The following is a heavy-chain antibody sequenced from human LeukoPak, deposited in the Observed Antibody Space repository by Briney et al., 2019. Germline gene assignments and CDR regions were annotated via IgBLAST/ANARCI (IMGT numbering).Heavy chain of an antibody. V-gene: IGHV1-18*01. CDR1: GYTFTSYG. J-gene: IGHJ4*02. D-gene: IGHD4-17*01. CDR3: ARSTVTKFQYYFDY. CDR2: ISAYNGNT. Sequence: ASVKVSCKASGYTFTSYGISWVRQAPGRGLEWMGWISAYNGNTNYAQKLQGRVTMTTDTSTSTAYMELRSLRSDDTAVYYCARSTVTKFQYYFDYWGQGTLVTVSS.